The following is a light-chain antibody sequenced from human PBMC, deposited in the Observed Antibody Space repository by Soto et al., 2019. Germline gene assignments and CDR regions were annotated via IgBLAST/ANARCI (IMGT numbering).Light chain of an antibody. CDR2: KAS. Sequence: DIQMTQSPSTLSASVGDRVAITCRASRHISGWLAWYQQKPGKAPKLLIYKASNLESGVPSRFSGSGSGTEFTLTISGLQADDFATYYCQEYNSYSGAFGQGTKLEIK. CDR3: QEYNSYSGA. V-gene: IGKV1-5*03. CDR1: RHISGW. J-gene: IGKJ2*01.